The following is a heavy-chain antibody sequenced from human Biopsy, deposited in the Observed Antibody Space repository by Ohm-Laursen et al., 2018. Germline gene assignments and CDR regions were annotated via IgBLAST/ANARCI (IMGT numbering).Heavy chain of an antibody. CDR2: IYYSGST. D-gene: IGHD7-27*01. V-gene: IGHV4-59*08. J-gene: IGHJ6*02. CDR3: ARLWGGYHFHGMDV. CDR1: GGSISSYY. Sequence: PSQTLSLTCTVSGGSISSYYWSWIRQPPGKGLECIGYIYYSGSTNYSPSLKSRVTMSVDTSKNQFSLKLSSVTAADTAVYYCARLWGGYHFHGMDVWGQGTTVTVSS.